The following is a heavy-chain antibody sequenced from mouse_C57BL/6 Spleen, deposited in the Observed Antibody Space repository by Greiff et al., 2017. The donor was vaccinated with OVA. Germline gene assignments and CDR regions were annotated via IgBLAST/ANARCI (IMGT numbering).Heavy chain of an antibody. CDR2: IWSGGST. Sequence: VMLVESGPGLVQPSQRLSITCTVSGFSLTSYGVHWVRQSPGKGLEWLGVIWSGGSTDYNAAFISRLSISKDNSKSQVFFKMNSLQADDTAIYYCASIYYGNYVLAYWGQGTLVTVSA. V-gene: IGHV2-2*01. CDR1: GFSLTSYG. CDR3: ASIYYGNYVLAY. J-gene: IGHJ3*01. D-gene: IGHD2-1*01.